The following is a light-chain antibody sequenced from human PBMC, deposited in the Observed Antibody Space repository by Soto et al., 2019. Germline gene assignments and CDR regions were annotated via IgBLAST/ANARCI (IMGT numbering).Light chain of an antibody. CDR1: QSVGSN. CDR3: QQYNNWPRT. J-gene: IGKJ2*01. CDR2: GAS. Sequence: EIVMTQSPATLSVSLGERATLSCRASQSVGSNLAWYQQKPGQAPRLLIYGASSRATGIPARFGGSGSGTVFTLTISSLQSEDFAVYYCQQYNNWPRTFGQGTKLEIK. V-gene: IGKV3-15*01.